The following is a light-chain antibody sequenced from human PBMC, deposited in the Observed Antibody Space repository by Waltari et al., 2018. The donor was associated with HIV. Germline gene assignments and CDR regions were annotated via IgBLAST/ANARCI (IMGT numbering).Light chain of an antibody. J-gene: IGKJ2*01. CDR2: GAS. CDR1: QSVRSGY. Sequence: EIVLTQSPGTLSLSPGERATLSCRASQSVRSGYLAWYQQKPGQAPRVLIYGASSRATGSPDRFSGSGSGTDFTLTISRLEPEDFAVYYCQQYGNSPPYTFGQGTKLEIK. V-gene: IGKV3-20*01. CDR3: QQYGNSPPYT.